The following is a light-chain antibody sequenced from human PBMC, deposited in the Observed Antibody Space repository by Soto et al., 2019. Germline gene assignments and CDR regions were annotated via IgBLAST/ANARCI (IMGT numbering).Light chain of an antibody. V-gene: IGKV1-27*01. Sequence: DIRMTQSPSSLSSSLGDRVTIACRASQDISTYLACYQQKPGKVPKLLIYAASTLLSGVPSRFSGSGSGTDFTLTISSLQPEDVATYYCQQLSLYPLTFGGGTKVDI. CDR3: QQLSLYPLT. J-gene: IGKJ4*01. CDR1: QDISTY. CDR2: AAS.